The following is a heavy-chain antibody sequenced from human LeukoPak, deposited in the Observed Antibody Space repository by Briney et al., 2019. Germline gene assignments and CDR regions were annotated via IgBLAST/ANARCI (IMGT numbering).Heavy chain of an antibody. J-gene: IGHJ6*02. Sequence: SVKVSCKASGGTFSNYGFSWVRQAPGQGLQWMGRIILILDIANYAQKFQGRVTITADKSTSTAFMELSSLRSEDTAVYYCARMYDSSLDVWGQGTTVTVSS. D-gene: IGHD3-22*01. CDR3: ARMYDSSLDV. CDR1: GGTFSNYG. V-gene: IGHV1-69*04. CDR2: IILILDIA.